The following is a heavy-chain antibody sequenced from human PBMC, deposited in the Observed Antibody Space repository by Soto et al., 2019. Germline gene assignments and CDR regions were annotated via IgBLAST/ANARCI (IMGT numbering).Heavy chain of an antibody. D-gene: IGHD2-15*01. V-gene: IGHV3-15*07. CDR3: TTDGRFGSSSFDY. Sequence: GGSLRLSCAASGFSFSNAWMNWVRQAPGKGLEWVGRIKSKTDGGTTDYAEPVEGRFTISRDDSKNVLNLQMNSLKSEDTAVYYCTTDGRFGSSSFDYWGQGTLVTVSS. J-gene: IGHJ4*02. CDR2: IKSKTDGGTT. CDR1: GFSFSNAW.